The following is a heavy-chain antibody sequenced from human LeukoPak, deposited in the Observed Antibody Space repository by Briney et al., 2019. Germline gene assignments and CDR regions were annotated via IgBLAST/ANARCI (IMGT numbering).Heavy chain of an antibody. CDR3: ARDQAGYYCMDV. V-gene: IGHV4-59*01. Sequence: SETLSLTRTVSAGSISSYYWSWIRQPPGKGLEWIGYIDYSGSTNYNPSLRSRVTMSVDTSKNRFSLKLTSVTAADTAVYYCARDQAGYYCMDVWGKGTTVTVSS. CDR2: IDYSGST. J-gene: IGHJ6*03. CDR1: AGSISSYY.